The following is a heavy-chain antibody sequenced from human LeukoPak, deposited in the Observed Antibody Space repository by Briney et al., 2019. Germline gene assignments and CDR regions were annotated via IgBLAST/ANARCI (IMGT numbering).Heavy chain of an antibody. D-gene: IGHD3-16*02. V-gene: IGHV3-23*01. Sequence: GGSLRLSCAASGFTFSSYDMSWVRQAPGKGLEWVSAISGSGGSTYYADSVKGRFTISRDNSKNTLYLQMNSLRVEDTAVYYCARAGEYYDYDWGSYRFDYWGQGTLVTASS. CDR2: ISGSGGST. CDR3: ARAGEYYDYDWGSYRFDY. CDR1: GFTFSSYD. J-gene: IGHJ4*02.